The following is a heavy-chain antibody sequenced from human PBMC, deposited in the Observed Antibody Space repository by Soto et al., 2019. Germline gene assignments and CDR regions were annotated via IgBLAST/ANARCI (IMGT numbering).Heavy chain of an antibody. CDR2: MYPGDSDS. V-gene: IGHV5-51*01. Sequence: GESLKISCKGSGYRSTSYWIGWVRQMPGKGLGWMGIMYPGDSDSRYSPSFEGLVTISADKSINTAYLQWSSLKASDTAMYYCARLSGGVVDAFDIWGKGTMVTVSS. D-gene: IGHD3-10*01. J-gene: IGHJ3*02. CDR1: GYRSTSYW. CDR3: ARLSGGVVDAFDI.